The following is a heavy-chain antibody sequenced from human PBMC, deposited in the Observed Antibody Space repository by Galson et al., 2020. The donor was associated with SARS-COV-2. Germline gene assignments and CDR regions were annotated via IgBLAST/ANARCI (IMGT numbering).Heavy chain of an antibody. CDR3: ARHLGSGPTVFDY. D-gene: IGHD5-12*01. Sequence: KIGESLKISCKASGYSFTSYWIGWVRQMPGKGLEWMGIIYPGDSDTRYGPSFQGQVTISAGKSTSTVYLQWSSLKASDTATYFCARHLGSGPTVFDYWGQGTPVTVSS. V-gene: IGHV5-51*01. J-gene: IGHJ4*02. CDR2: IYPGDSDT. CDR1: GYSFTSYW.